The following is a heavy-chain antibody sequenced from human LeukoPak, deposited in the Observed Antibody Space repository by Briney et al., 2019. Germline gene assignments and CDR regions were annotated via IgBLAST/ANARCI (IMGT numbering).Heavy chain of an antibody. D-gene: IGHD3-10*01. Sequence: PGGSLRLSCAASGFTFSNYAMHWVRQAPGKVLEWVAVISNVETNTYYADSVKGRFTISRDNSKNTLYLQLNSLRAEDTSVYYCARDSTYYYASGSSGPHYFDYWGQGTLVTVSS. CDR2: ISNVETNT. J-gene: IGHJ4*02. CDR3: ARDSTYYYASGSSGPHYFDY. V-gene: IGHV3-30*01. CDR1: GFTFSNYA.